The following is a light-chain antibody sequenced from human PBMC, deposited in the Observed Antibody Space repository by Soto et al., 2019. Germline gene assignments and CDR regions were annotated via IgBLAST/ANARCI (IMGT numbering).Light chain of an antibody. Sequence: QAVVTQEPSLTVSPGGTVTLTSGSSTGAVTSGHYPYWFQQKPGQAPRTLIYDTSNKYSWTPARFSGSLLGGKAALTLSGPYPEDEAEYYCLLSYSGARVFGGGTKVTVL. CDR3: LLSYSGARV. J-gene: IGLJ3*02. CDR2: DTS. V-gene: IGLV7-46*01. CDR1: TGAVTSGHY.